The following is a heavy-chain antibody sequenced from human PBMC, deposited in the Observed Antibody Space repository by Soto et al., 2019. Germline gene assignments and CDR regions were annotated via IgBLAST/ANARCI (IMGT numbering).Heavy chain of an antibody. J-gene: IGHJ4*02. V-gene: IGHV3-53*02. CDR1: GFTVSSNY. Sequence: EVQLVETGGGLIQPGGSLRLSCAASGFTVSSNYMSWVRQAPGKGLEWVSVIYSGGSTYYADSVKGRFTISRDNSKNTLYLHMNSLRAEDTAVYYCARGYDILTGRITPALGCWGQGTLVTVSS. D-gene: IGHD3-9*01. CDR3: ARGYDILTGRITPALGC. CDR2: IYSGGST.